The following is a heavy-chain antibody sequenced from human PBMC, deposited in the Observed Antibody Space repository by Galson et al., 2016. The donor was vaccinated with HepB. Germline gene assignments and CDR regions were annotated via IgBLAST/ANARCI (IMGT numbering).Heavy chain of an antibody. CDR3: EAQDMTTLPA. CDR2: INRGGSG. CDR1: GGSFSAYY. J-gene: IGHJ5*02. D-gene: IGHD4-11*01. Sequence: SETLSLTCAVSGGSFSAYYWSWIRQPPGKGLEWIGEINRGGSGTHSSSLKSRVTMSVDTSKNQFSLKLASVTAADTAMYYCEAQDMTTLPAWGQGVLVTVSS. V-gene: IGHV4-34*01.